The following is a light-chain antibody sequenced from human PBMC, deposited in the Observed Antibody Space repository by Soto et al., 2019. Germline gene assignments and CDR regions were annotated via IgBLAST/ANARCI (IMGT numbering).Light chain of an antibody. J-gene: IGKJ5*01. Sequence: EIVLTQSPGTLSLSPGERATLSCRASQTITLNYLAWYQQKPGQAPRLLIYGVSTRATGIPDKFSGSGSGTDFTLTISRLEPEDFAVYYCQQRLHWPITFGQGTRLEIK. CDR2: GVS. CDR3: QQRLHWPIT. V-gene: IGKV3D-20*02. CDR1: QTITLNY.